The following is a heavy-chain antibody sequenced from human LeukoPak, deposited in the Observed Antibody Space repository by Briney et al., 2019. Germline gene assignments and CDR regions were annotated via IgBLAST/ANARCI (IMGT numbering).Heavy chain of an antibody. CDR3: RVFDYDFWSGYYSPPFDY. CDR2: ISYDGSNK. CDR1: GFTFSSYG. Sequence: PGGTLRLSCAASGFTFSSYGMHWVRQAPGKGLEWVAVISYDGSNKYYADSVKGRFTISRDNSKNTLYLQMNSLRAEDTAVYCCRVFDYDFWSGYYSPPFDYWGQGTLVTVSS. V-gene: IGHV3-30*03. D-gene: IGHD3-3*01. J-gene: IGHJ4*02.